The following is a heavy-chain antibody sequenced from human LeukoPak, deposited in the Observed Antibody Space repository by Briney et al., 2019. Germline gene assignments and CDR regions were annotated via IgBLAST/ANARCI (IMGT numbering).Heavy chain of an antibody. CDR3: ARDVPYCSGGSCYSPTYAFDY. J-gene: IGHJ4*02. Sequence: GASVKVPCKASGYTFTSYAMHWVRQAPGQRLEWMGWINAGNGNTKYSQKFQGRVTITRDTSASTAYMELSSLRSEDTAVYYCARDVPYCSGGSCYSPTYAFDYWGQGTLVTVSS. CDR2: INAGNGNT. CDR1: GYTFTSYA. V-gene: IGHV1-3*01. D-gene: IGHD2-15*01.